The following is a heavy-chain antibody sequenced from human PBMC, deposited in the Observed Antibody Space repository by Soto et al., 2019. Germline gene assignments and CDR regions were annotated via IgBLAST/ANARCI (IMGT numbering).Heavy chain of an antibody. J-gene: IGHJ4*02. CDR1: GFTFSSYS. D-gene: IGHD2-15*01. V-gene: IGHV3-48*01. Sequence: PGGSLRLSCASSGFTFSSYSMNWVRQAPGKGLEWVSYISSSSSTTYYADSVKGRFTISRDNSKNTLYLQMNSLRAEDAAVYYCAKDLVGSNADYFDYWGQGTLVTVSS. CDR2: ISSSSSTT. CDR3: AKDLVGSNADYFDY.